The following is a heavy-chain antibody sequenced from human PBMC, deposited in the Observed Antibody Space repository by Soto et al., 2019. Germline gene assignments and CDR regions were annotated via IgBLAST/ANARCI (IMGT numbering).Heavy chain of an antibody. V-gene: IGHV3-21*01. CDR1: GFTFSSYS. Sequence: EVQLVQSGGGLVKPGGSLRLSCADSGFTFSSYSMNWVRQAPGKGLEWVSSVSSSSSYIYYADSLKGRFTISRDNAKNSLYLQMNSLRVEDTAVYYCARGGDSSGSWPRYWGQGTLVPVSS. J-gene: IGHJ4*02. CDR3: ARGGDSSGSWPRY. CDR2: VSSSSSYI. D-gene: IGHD3-22*01.